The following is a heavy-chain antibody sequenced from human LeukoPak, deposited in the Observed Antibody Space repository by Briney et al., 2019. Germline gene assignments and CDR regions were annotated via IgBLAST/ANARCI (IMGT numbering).Heavy chain of an antibody. CDR2: ISSSSSYI. Sequence: GGSLRLSCAASGFTFSSYSMNWVRQAPGKGLEWVSSISSSSSYIYYADSVKGRLTISRDNSKNTLYLQMISLRTEDTAVYYCAKDPRRYSRTGGYFDYWGQGTLVTVSS. V-gene: IGHV3-21*01. J-gene: IGHJ4*02. CDR3: AKDPRRYSRTGGYFDY. CDR1: GFTFSSYS. D-gene: IGHD6-13*01.